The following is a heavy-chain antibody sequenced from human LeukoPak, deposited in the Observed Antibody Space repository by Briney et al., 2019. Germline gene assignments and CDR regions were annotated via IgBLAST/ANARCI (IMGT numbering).Heavy chain of an antibody. CDR2: INHSGST. Sequence: PSETLSLTCAVYGGSFSGYYWSWIRQPPGKGLEWIGEINHSGSTNYNPSLKSRVTISVDTSKNQFSLKLSSVTAADTAVYYCARDSPLYGDYDTFDIWGLGTMVTVSS. D-gene: IGHD4-17*01. CDR3: ARDSPLYGDYDTFDI. V-gene: IGHV4-34*01. J-gene: IGHJ3*02. CDR1: GGSFSGYY.